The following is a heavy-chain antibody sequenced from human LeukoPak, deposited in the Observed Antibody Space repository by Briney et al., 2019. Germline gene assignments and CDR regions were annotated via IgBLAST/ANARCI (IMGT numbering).Heavy chain of an antibody. D-gene: IGHD2-8*01. CDR2: ISGSGGSP. J-gene: IGHJ4*02. CDR3: AKDLLYRYFDY. Sequence: GGSLRLSCAASGFTFSSYAMSWVRQAPGKGLEWVSAISGSGGSPYYADPVKGRFTISRDNSKNTMYLQMNSLRAEDTAVYYCAKDLLYRYFDYWGQGTLVTVSS. CDR1: GFTFSSYA. V-gene: IGHV3-23*01.